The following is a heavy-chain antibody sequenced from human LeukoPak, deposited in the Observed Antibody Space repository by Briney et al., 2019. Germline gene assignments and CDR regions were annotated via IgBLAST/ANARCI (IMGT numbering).Heavy chain of an antibody. CDR1: GFTFSGYW. V-gene: IGHV3-74*03. D-gene: IGHD1-26*01. J-gene: IGHJ4*02. CDR3: ARGGSGNFYY. Sequence: GGSLRLSCTASGFTFSGYWMNWVRQAPGKGLVWVSRIGSDGGSTTYADSVKGRFTISRDNAKDTLYLQMTSLRAEDTAVYYCARGGSGNFYYWGQGTLVTVSS. CDR2: IGSDGGST.